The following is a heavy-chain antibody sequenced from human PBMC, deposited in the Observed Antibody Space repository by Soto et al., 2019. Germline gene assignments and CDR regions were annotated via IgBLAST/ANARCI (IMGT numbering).Heavy chain of an antibody. D-gene: IGHD3-3*01. V-gene: IGHV4-30-4*01. Sequence: KPSETLSLTCIVSGASISSGDYYWSWVRQPPGKGLEWIGHISYSGTIDYSPSLKSRVTISLDTSKNQFSLNLNSVTAADTAVYYCVRALGSRFMEWPRFDPWGQGTLVTV. CDR1: GASISSGDYY. CDR2: ISYSGTI. J-gene: IGHJ5*02. CDR3: VRALGSRFMEWPRFDP.